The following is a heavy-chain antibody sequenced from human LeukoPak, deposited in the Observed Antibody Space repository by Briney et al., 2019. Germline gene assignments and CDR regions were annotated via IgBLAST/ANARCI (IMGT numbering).Heavy chain of an antibody. CDR1: GFSLSTSGVG. V-gene: IGHV2-5*01. CDR3: AHSQGERLDYYYYYMDV. D-gene: IGHD6-6*01. CDR2: IYWNHDK. Sequence: ESGPTLVNPTQPLTLTCTFSGFSLSTSGVGVGWIRQPPGKALEWLALIYWNHDKRYSPSLKSRLTITKDTSKNQVVLTMTNMDPVDTATYYCAHSQGERLDYYYYYMDVWGKGTTVTISS. J-gene: IGHJ6*03.